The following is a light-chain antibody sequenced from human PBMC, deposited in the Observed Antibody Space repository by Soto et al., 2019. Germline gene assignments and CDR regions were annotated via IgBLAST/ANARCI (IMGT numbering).Light chain of an antibody. V-gene: IGLV2-14*01. J-gene: IGLJ2*01. CDR1: SSDVGHYHY. Sequence: QSVLTQPASVSGSPGQPITISGTGTSSDVGHYHYVSWYQQYPGKVPKLLTYDVDNRPSGVSNRFSGSKSGNTASLTISGLQAEDEADYYCSSYTSSGTLIFGGGTKLTVL. CDR2: DVD. CDR3: SSYTSSGTLI.